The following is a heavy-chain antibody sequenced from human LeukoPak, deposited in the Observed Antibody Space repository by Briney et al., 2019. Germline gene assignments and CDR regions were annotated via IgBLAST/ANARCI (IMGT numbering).Heavy chain of an antibody. J-gene: IGHJ4*02. CDR3: ARSLELRLRRQPRGFDY. V-gene: IGHV1-8*01. D-gene: IGHD5-12*01. CDR1: GYTFTSYD. CDR2: MNPNSGNT. Sequence: GASVKVSCKASGYTFTSYDINWVRQATGQGLEWMGWMNPNSGNTGYAQKFQGRVTMTRSTSISTAYMELSSLRSEDTAVYYCARSLELRLRRQPRGFDYWGQGTLVTVSS.